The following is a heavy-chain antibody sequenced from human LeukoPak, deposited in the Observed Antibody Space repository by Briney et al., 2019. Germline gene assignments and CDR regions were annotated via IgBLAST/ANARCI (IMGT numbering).Heavy chain of an antibody. V-gene: IGHV4-39*01. CDR2: IFHSGNT. CDR1: GGSIRSGPFY. Sequence: PSETLSLTCTVFGGSIRSGPFYWGWIRQPPGKGLEWIGSIFHSGNTYYKPSLKSRVTISVDTSKNQFSLKLSSVTAADTAVYYCARHPRRDAYTHFDYWGQGTLVTVSS. CDR3: ARHPRRDAYTHFDY. J-gene: IGHJ4*02. D-gene: IGHD5-24*01.